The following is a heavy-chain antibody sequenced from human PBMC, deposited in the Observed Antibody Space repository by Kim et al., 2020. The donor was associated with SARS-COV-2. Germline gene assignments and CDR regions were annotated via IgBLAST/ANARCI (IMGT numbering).Heavy chain of an antibody. V-gene: IGHV1-3*01. D-gene: IGHD1-26*01. CDR3: ARSVSGSYSYGMDV. Sequence: SPNPQGKLTITRDTSASTAYMELSSLGSEDTAVYYCARSVSGSYSYGMDVWGQGTTVTVSS. J-gene: IGHJ6*02.